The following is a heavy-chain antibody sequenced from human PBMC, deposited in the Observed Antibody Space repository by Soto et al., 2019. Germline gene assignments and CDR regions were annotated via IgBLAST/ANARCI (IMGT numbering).Heavy chain of an antibody. CDR3: ASARDWFDP. J-gene: IGHJ5*02. Sequence: SGTLSLTCTVSGGSSSSGDYYWSWIRQPPGKGLEWIGYIYYSGSTYYNPSLKSRVTISVDTPKNQFSLKLSYVTAADTAVYYCASARDWFDPWAQGTLVTVSS. CDR2: IYYSGST. CDR1: GGSSSSGDYY. V-gene: IGHV4-30-4*01.